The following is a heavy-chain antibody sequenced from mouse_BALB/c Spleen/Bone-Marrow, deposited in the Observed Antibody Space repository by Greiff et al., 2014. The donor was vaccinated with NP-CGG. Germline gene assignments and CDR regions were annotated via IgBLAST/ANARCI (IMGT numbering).Heavy chain of an antibody. D-gene: IGHD2-2*01. Sequence: VQLQQSGAELVRPGSSVKISCKASGYVFSSYWMSWVKQRPGQGLEWIGQIYPGDGDTNYNGKFKGKATLTADKSSSTAYMQLSSLTSEDSAVYFCARWLPAMDYWGQGTSVTVSS. CDR2: IYPGDGDT. CDR1: GYVFSSYW. J-gene: IGHJ4*01. V-gene: IGHV1-80*01. CDR3: ARWLPAMDY.